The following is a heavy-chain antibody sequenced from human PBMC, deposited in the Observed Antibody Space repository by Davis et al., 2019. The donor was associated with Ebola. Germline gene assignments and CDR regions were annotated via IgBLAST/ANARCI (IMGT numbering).Heavy chain of an antibody. V-gene: IGHV3-7*01. CDR1: GLTFSTSW. D-gene: IGHD3-22*01. J-gene: IGHJ4*02. Sequence: GESLKISCGASGLTFSTSWMTWVRQAPGRGLEWVANINQDGSGKYYVDSVKGRFTISRDNAKNSLYLQMSSLGAEDTAVYHCATDTSGYYRVWGQGTLVTVSS. CDR2: INQDGSGK. CDR3: ATDTSGYYRV.